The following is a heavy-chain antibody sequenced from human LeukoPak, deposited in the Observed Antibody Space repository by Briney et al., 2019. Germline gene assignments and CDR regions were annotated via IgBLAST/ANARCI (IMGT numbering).Heavy chain of an antibody. J-gene: IGHJ4*02. D-gene: IGHD5-18*01. CDR3: ARVQGGYSYGLDY. V-gene: IGHV3-11*01. Sequence: DSVKGRFTISRDNAKNSLYLQMNSLRAEDTAVYYYARVQGGYSYGLDYWGQGTLVTVSS.